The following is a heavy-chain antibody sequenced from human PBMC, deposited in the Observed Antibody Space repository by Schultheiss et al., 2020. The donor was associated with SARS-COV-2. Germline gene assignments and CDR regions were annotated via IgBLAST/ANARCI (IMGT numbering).Heavy chain of an antibody. CDR2: IYYSGST. CDR1: GGSISNNY. Sequence: SETLSLTCTVSGGSISNNYWSWIRQPPGKGLEWIGYIYYSGSTNYNPSLKSRVTISVDTSKNQFSLKLSSVTAADTAVYYCARSRYCSSTSCYTDAFDIWGQGTMVTVSS. V-gene: IGHV4-59*12. J-gene: IGHJ3*02. CDR3: ARSRYCSSTSCYTDAFDI. D-gene: IGHD2-2*02.